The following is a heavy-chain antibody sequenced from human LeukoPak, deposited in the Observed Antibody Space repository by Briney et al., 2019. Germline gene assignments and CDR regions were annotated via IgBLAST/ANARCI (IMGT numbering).Heavy chain of an antibody. J-gene: IGHJ4*02. CDR1: GFIFSSYN. CDR2: ISTSSSYI. CDR3: ARVLGYYYDSRGHDY. D-gene: IGHD3-22*01. V-gene: IGHV3-21*01. Sequence: GGSLRLSCSASGFIFSSYNMNWVRQAPGKGLEWVSSISTSSSYIYYADSVKGRFTISRDNAKNSLYLQMNSLRGEDTAVYYCARVLGYYYDSRGHDYWGQGTLVTVSS.